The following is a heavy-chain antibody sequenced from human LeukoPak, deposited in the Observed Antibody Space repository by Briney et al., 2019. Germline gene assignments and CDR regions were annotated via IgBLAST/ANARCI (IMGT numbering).Heavy chain of an antibody. Sequence: GGSLILSCAASGFTFSSYSMNWVRQAPGKGLEWVSSISSSSSYIYYADSVKGRFTISRDNAKNSLYLQMNSLRAEDTAVYYCARQIPEGYYYDSSGSWDYWGQGTLVTVSS. D-gene: IGHD3-22*01. CDR3: ARQIPEGYYYDSSGSWDY. J-gene: IGHJ4*02. CDR1: GFTFSSYS. CDR2: ISSSSSYI. V-gene: IGHV3-21*01.